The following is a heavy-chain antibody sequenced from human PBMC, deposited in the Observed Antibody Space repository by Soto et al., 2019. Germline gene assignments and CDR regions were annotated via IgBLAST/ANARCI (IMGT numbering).Heavy chain of an antibody. CDR3: ARAMAYYFDY. J-gene: IGHJ4*02. D-gene: IGHD5-18*01. CDR1: GGSFSGYY. CDR2: INHSGST. V-gene: IGHV4-34*01. Sequence: PSETLSLTCAVYGGSFSGYYWSWIRQPPGKGLEWIGEINHSGSTNYNPSLKSRVTISVDTSKNQFSLKLSSVTAADTVVYYCARAMAYYFDYWGQGTLVTVSS.